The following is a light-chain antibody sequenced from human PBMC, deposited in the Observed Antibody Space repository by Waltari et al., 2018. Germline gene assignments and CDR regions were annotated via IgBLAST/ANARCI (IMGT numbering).Light chain of an antibody. CDR1: QSVSRA. CDR3: QHYVRIPAT. CDR2: GAS. Sequence: EIQLTQSPGSLSASLGDRVTITCRASQSVSRALAWYQKKPGEAPRLLLYGASKIASGIPARFSGSGSGTDYSLTISRLEPEDFAVYYCQHYVRIPATFGRGTKVEIK. V-gene: IGKV3-20*01. J-gene: IGKJ1*01.